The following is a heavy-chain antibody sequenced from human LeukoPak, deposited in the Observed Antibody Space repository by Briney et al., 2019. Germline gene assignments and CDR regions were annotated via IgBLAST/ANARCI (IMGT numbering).Heavy chain of an antibody. Sequence: SETLSLTCTVSGGSISSSSYYWGWIRQPPGKGLEWIGSIYYSGSTYYNPSLKSRVTISVDTSKNQFSLKLSSVTAADTAVYYCAIRGVTSQIQSYYFDYWGQGTLVTVSS. V-gene: IGHV4-39*01. D-gene: IGHD3-10*01. CDR2: IYYSGST. J-gene: IGHJ4*02. CDR3: AIRGVTSQIQSYYFDY. CDR1: GGSISSSSYY.